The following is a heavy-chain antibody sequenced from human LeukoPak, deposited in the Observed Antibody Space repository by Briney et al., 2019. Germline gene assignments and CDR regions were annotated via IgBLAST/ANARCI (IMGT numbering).Heavy chain of an antibody. CDR1: GVSISSSSYY. CDR2: ISGSGGST. Sequence: ETLSLTCTVSGVSISSSSYYWGWIRQPPGKGLEWVSAISGSGGSTYYADSVKGRFTISRDNSKNTLYLQMNSLRAEDTAVYYCARRSYYYYMDVWGKGTTVTVSS. J-gene: IGHJ6*03. V-gene: IGHV3-23*01. CDR3: ARRSYYYYMDV.